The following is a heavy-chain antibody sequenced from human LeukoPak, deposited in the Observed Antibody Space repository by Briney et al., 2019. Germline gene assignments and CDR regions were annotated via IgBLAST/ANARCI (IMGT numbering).Heavy chain of an antibody. Sequence: GASVKVSCKASGYTFTSYDINWVRQATGQGREWMGWMNPNSGNTGYAQKFQGRVTMTRNTSISTAYMELSSLRSEDTAVYYCARGLVAAAIFRNTRTVGYDPWGQGTLVTVSS. J-gene: IGHJ5*02. D-gene: IGHD6-13*01. CDR3: ARGLVAAAIFRNTRTVGYDP. CDR1: GYTFTSYD. V-gene: IGHV1-8*01. CDR2: MNPNSGNT.